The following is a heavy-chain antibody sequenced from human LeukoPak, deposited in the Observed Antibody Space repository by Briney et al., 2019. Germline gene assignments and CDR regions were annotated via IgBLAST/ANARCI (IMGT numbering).Heavy chain of an antibody. CDR2: INPNSGGT. CDR3: ASRGWSSSWYGFRYYFDY. D-gene: IGHD6-13*01. Sequence: GSVKVSCKASGYTFTGYYMHWVRQAPGQGREWMGWINPNSGGTNYAQKFQGRVTMTRDTSISTAYMELSRLRSDDTAVYYCASRGWSSSWYGFRYYFDYWGQGTLVTVSS. J-gene: IGHJ4*02. V-gene: IGHV1-2*02. CDR1: GYTFTGYY.